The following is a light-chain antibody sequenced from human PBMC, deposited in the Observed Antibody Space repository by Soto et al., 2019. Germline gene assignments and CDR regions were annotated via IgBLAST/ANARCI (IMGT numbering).Light chain of an antibody. CDR3: STYAGNDNYV. J-gene: IGLJ1*01. CDR2: EVS. CDR1: SSDVGAYNY. V-gene: IGLV2-8*01. Sequence: QSAPTQPPSASGSPGQSVTISCTGSSSDVGAYNYVSWYQQHPGKAPKLMIYEVSKRPSGVPDRFSGSKSANTASLTVSGLQAEDEADYYCSTYAGNDNYVFGTGTKLTVL.